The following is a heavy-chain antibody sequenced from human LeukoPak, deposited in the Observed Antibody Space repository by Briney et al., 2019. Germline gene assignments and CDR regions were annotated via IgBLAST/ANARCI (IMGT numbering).Heavy chain of an antibody. CDR2: ISAYNGNT. CDR1: GYTFTSYG. J-gene: IGHJ6*03. Sequence: ASVKVSCKASGYTFTSYGISWVRQAPGQGLEWMGWISAYNGNTNYAQKLQGRVTMTTDTSTSTAYMELRSLRSDDTAVYYCARDIVLISFYYYYYMDVWGKGTTVTVSS. CDR3: ARDIVLISFYYYYYMDV. D-gene: IGHD2-8*01. V-gene: IGHV1-18*01.